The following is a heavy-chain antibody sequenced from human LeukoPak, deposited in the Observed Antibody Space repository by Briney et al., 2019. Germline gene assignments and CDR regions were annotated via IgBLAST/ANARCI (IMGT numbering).Heavy chain of an antibody. CDR2: INAGNGHT. CDR1: GFTFTDYA. V-gene: IGHV1-3*03. Sequence: GASVKVSCKASGFTFTDYAIHWVRQAPGQRPEWMGWINAGNGHTRYSQGFQGRVTITGDASASTAYMELNSLGSEDMAMYYCARGRGTSGSNRDFYYYYYMDVWGKGTTVAVSS. CDR3: ARGRGTSGSNRDFYYYYYMDV. J-gene: IGHJ6*03. D-gene: IGHD6-13*01.